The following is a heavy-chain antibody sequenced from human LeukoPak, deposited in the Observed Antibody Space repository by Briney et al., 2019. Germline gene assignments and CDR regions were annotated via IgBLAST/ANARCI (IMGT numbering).Heavy chain of an antibody. J-gene: IGHJ4*02. D-gene: IGHD6-6*01. CDR3: ARTGFKYSSPDY. CDR2: IYYSGST. Sequence: PSETLSLTCTVSGGSISSYYWSWIRQPPGKGLEWIGYIYYSGSTYYNPSLKSRVTISVDTSKNQFSLKLSSVTAADTAVYYCARTGFKYSSPDYWGQGTLVTVSS. CDR1: GGSISSYY. V-gene: IGHV4-59*08.